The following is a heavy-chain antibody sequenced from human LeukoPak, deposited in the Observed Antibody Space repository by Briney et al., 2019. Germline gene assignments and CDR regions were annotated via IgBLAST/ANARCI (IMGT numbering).Heavy chain of an antibody. D-gene: IGHD2-8*01. CDR3: ARLTVSKTYYYYYGMDV. CDR1: GYSFTSYW. V-gene: IGHV5-51*01. Sequence: GESLKISCKGSGYSFTSYWIGWVRQMPGKGLEWMGIIYPGDSDTRYSPSFQGQVTISADKSISTAYLQWSSLKASDTAMYYCARLTVSKTYYYYYGMDVWGQGTTVTVSS. CDR2: IYPGDSDT. J-gene: IGHJ6*02.